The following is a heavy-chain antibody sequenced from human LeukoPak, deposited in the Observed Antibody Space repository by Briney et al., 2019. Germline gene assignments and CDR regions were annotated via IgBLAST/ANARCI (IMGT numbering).Heavy chain of an antibody. J-gene: IGHJ4*02. D-gene: IGHD7-27*01. Sequence: PSGTLSLTCAVSGASITSSHWWSWARQPPGKGLEWIGEIHDSGTTNYKPSLKSRVTMSLDKSNNQISLKLSSVTAADTAVYYCARPPNIRTPNWFDYWGQGTLVTVSS. CDR3: ARPPNIRTPNWFDY. CDR1: GASITSSHW. V-gene: IGHV4-4*02. CDR2: IHDSGTT.